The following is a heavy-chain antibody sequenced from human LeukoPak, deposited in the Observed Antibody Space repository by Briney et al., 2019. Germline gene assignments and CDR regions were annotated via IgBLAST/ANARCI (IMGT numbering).Heavy chain of an antibody. CDR2: INHSGST. CDR3: ARGPTLRITMVRGVLSFDY. V-gene: IGHV4-34*01. Sequence: SETLSLTCAVYGVSFSGYYWSWIRQPPGKGLEWIGEINHSGSTNYNPSLKSRVTISVDTSKNQFSLKLCSVTAADTAVYYCARGPTLRITMVRGVLSFDYWGQGTLVTVSS. CDR1: GVSFSGYY. J-gene: IGHJ4*02. D-gene: IGHD3-10*01.